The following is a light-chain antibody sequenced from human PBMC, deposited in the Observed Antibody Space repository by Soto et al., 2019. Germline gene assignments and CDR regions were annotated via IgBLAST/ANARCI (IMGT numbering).Light chain of an antibody. CDR1: SSDVGAYNH. Sequence: QSALTQPASVSGSPGQSITVSCTGTSSDVGAYNHVSWYQQHPGKAPKLMISEVTNRPSGVSNRFSGSKSGNTASLTISGLQAEDEADYYCTSYTTSNTYDFGTGTKLTVL. J-gene: IGLJ1*01. CDR3: TSYTTSNTYD. V-gene: IGLV2-14*01. CDR2: EVT.